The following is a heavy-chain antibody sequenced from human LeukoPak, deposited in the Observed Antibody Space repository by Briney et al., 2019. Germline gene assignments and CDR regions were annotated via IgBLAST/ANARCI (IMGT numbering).Heavy chain of an antibody. D-gene: IGHD3-10*01. V-gene: IGHV3-30-3*01. Sequence: GGSLRLSCAASGFTFSSYAMHWVRQAPGKGLEWVAVISYDGSNKYYADSVKGRFTISRDNSKNTLYLQMNSLRAEDTAVYYCARGKLLWFPLDYWGQGTLVTVSS. CDR3: ARGKLLWFPLDY. CDR2: ISYDGSNK. J-gene: IGHJ4*02. CDR1: GFTFSSYA.